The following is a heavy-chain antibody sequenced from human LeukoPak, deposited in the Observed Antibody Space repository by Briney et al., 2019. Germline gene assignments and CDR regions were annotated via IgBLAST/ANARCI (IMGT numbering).Heavy chain of an antibody. Sequence: SQTLSLTCTVSGVSVGSGDYFWSWIRQPPGKGLEWIGYIYFSGSTDSNPSLESRVTVSIDTSKNQFSLKLRSVTAADTAVYYCTRSASPDYWGQGLLVTVSS. J-gene: IGHJ4*02. CDR1: GVSVGSGDYF. CDR3: TRSASPDY. V-gene: IGHV4-30-4*08. CDR2: IYFSGST. D-gene: IGHD1-14*01.